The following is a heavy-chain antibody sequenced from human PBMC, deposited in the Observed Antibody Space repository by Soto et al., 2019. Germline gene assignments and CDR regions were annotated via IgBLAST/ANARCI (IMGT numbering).Heavy chain of an antibody. Sequence: GGSLRLSCAASGFTFSSYGMHWVRQAPGKGLEWVAVISYDGSNKYYADSVKGRFTISRDNSKNTLYLQMNSLRAEDTAVYYCAKGRTDNYDFWSGYYAYYYYGMDVWGQGTTVTVSS. V-gene: IGHV3-30*18. CDR3: AKGRTDNYDFWSGYYAYYYYGMDV. CDR1: GFTFSSYG. J-gene: IGHJ6*02. CDR2: ISYDGSNK. D-gene: IGHD3-3*01.